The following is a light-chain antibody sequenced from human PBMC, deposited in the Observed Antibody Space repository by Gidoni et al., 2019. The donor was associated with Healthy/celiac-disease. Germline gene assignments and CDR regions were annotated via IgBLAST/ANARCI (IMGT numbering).Light chain of an antibody. CDR3: QAWDSSTVEV. CDR2: QDS. V-gene: IGLV3-1*01. Sequence: SYELTQPPSVSVSPGQTASITCSGDKLGDKYACWYQQKPGQSPVLVIYQDSKRPSGIPERFSGSNSGNIATLTISGTQAMDEADYYCQAWDSSTVEVFGGGTKLTVL. J-gene: IGLJ2*01. CDR1: KLGDKY.